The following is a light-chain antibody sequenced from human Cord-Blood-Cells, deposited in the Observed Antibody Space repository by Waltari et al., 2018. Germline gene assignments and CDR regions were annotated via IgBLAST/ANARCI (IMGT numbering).Light chain of an antibody. CDR1: QSISSD. V-gene: IGKV1-39*01. CDR3: RQSYSTPRT. J-gene: IGKJ1*01. CDR2: AAS. Sequence: DIQMTQSPSSLSASVGDRVNITCRASQSISSDLNWYQQKPGKAPKLLIDAASSLQSGVPSRFSGSGAGTDFTLTISSLQPDEFGTYYCRQSYSTPRTFGQGAKVEIK.